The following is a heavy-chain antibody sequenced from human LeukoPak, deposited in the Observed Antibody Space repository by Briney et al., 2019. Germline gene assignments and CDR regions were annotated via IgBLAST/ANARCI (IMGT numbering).Heavy chain of an antibody. CDR3: AKYSSSWYSFFDY. V-gene: IGHV3-23*01. CDR1: GFTFNNYA. Sequence: GGSLRLSCAASGFTFNNYAMNWVRRAPGKRLEWVAVITSSGASTYYADSVKGRFTVSRDNSKNTAFLQMNSLRAEDTAVYYCAKYSSSWYSFFDYWGQGTLVTVSS. J-gene: IGHJ4*02. D-gene: IGHD6-13*01. CDR2: ITSSGAST.